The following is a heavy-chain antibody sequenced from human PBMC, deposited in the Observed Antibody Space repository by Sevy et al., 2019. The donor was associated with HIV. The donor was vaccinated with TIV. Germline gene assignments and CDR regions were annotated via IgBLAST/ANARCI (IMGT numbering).Heavy chain of an antibody. V-gene: IGHV3-30*02. CDR3: AKADRRGDILTGYTNPYSYGMDV. CDR1: GFTFSSYG. J-gene: IGHJ6*02. CDR2: IRYDGSNK. D-gene: IGHD3-9*01. Sequence: GGSLRLSCAASGFTFSSYGMHWVRQAPGKGLEWVAFIRYDGSNKYYADSVKGQFTISRDNSKNTRYRQMNSLRAEETAVYYGAKADRRGDILTGYTNPYSYGMDVWGQGTTVTVSS.